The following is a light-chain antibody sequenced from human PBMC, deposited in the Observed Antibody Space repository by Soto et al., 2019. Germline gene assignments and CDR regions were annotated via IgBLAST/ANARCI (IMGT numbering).Light chain of an antibody. CDR1: SSNIGAGYD. V-gene: IGLV1-40*01. J-gene: IGLJ3*02. CDR3: QSYDSSLSVV. CDR2: SNN. Sequence: QLVLTQPPSVSGAPGQRITISCTGSSSNIGAGYDVHWYQQLPGTAPKLLIYSNNNRPSGVPDRFSASKSGTSASLAITGLQAVDEADYYCQSYDSSLSVVFGGGTKLTVL.